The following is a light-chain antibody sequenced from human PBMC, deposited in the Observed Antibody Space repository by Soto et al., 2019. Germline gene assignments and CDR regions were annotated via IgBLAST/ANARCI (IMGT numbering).Light chain of an antibody. CDR3: MQATHYPWT. V-gene: IGKV2-24*01. CDR2: KIS. J-gene: IGKJ1*01. CDR1: QSLVHNDGNTY. Sequence: EIVMTQTPLSSAVTLGQPASISCRSSQSLVHNDGNTYLTWFQQRPGQPPRLLLYKISNRFSGVPDRFSGSGAVTDFTRKISRVEVEDVGVYYCMQATHYPWTFGQGTKVQIQ.